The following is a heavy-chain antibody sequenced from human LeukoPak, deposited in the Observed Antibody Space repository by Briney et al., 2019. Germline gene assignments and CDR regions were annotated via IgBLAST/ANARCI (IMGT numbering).Heavy chain of an antibody. CDR2: ISSSSASI. D-gene: IGHD3-9*01. CDR3: ARALFDLSTGYYPYLDY. V-gene: IGHV3-21*06. CDR1: GFTFSAYS. Sequence: TGGSLRRSCAASGFTFSAYSSNWVRQAPGKGLEWVSSISSSSASISYADSVKGRFTISRDNAKNSLYLQMNSLRAEDTAVYYCARALFDLSTGYYPYLDYWGQGTLVTVSS. J-gene: IGHJ4*02.